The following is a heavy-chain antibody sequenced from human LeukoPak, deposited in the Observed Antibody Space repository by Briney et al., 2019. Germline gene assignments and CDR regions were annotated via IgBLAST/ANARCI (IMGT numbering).Heavy chain of an antibody. CDR1: GGTYSSYA. CDR2: IIPIFGTA. D-gene: IGHD5-18*01. J-gene: IGHJ4*02. Sequence: ASVRVSCKASGGTYSSYAISKVRQASGQGLEWMGGIIPIFGTANYAQKFQGRVTITADESTSTAYMELSSLRSEDTAVYYCARDPDTAMVTPGFDYWGQGTLVTVSS. V-gene: IGHV1-69*13. CDR3: ARDPDTAMVTPGFDY.